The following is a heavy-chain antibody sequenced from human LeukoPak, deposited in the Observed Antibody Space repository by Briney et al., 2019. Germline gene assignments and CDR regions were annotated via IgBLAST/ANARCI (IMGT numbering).Heavy chain of an antibody. V-gene: IGHV3-21*01. Sequence: SGGPLRLSCAASGFTFSSYSMNWVRQAPGKGLEWVSSISSSSSYIYYADSVKGRFTISRDNAKNSLYLQMNSLRAEDTAVYYCARDLYTAMVTVGYWGQGTLVTVSS. CDR2: ISSSSSYI. CDR1: GFTFSSYS. J-gene: IGHJ4*02. CDR3: ARDLYTAMVTVGY. D-gene: IGHD5-18*01.